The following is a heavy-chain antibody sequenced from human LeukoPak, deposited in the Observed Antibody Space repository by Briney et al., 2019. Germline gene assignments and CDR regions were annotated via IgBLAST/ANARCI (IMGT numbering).Heavy chain of an antibody. D-gene: IGHD2/OR15-2a*01. J-gene: IGHJ3*02. Sequence: SVKVSCKASGGTFSSYAISWVRQAPGQGLEWMRGIIPIFGTANYAQKFQGRVTITADESTSTAYMELSDLRSEDTAVYYCARVSKGGDAFDIWGQGTMVTVSS. CDR1: GGTFSSYA. CDR2: IIPIFGTA. CDR3: ARVSKGGDAFDI. V-gene: IGHV1-69*13.